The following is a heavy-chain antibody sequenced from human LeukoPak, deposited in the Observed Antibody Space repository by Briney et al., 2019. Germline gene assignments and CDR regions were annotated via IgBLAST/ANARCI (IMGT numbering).Heavy chain of an antibody. CDR1: GGSFSGYY. D-gene: IGHD2-15*01. Sequence: PSETLSLTCAVYGGSFSGYYWSWIRQPPGKGLEWIGEINHSGSTNYNPSLKSRVTISVDTSKNQFSLKLSSVTAADTAVYYCAREDIVEGDYWGQGTLVTVSS. V-gene: IGHV4-34*01. CDR2: INHSGST. J-gene: IGHJ4*02. CDR3: AREDIVEGDY.